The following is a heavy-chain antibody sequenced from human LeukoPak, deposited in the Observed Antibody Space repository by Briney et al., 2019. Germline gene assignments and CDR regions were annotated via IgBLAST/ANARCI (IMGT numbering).Heavy chain of an antibody. V-gene: IGHV4-59*01. CDR3: ARGGRLTTVTGAWFDP. CDR1: GGSISSYY. Sequence: SETLSLTCTVSGGSISSYYWSWIRQPPGKGLEWIGYIYYSGSTNYNPSLKSRVTISADTSKNQFSLKLSSVTAADTAVYYCARGGRLTTVTGAWFDPWGQGTLVTVSS. CDR2: IYYSGST. D-gene: IGHD4-17*01. J-gene: IGHJ5*02.